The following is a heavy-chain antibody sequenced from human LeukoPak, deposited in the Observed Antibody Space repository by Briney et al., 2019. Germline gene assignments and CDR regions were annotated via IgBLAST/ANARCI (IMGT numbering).Heavy chain of an antibody. Sequence: PGGSLRLSCAASGFTFSSYSTNWVRQAPGKGLEWVSSISSSSSYIYYADSVKGRFTISRDNAKNSLYLQMNSLRAEDTAVYYCARDRVLDYYDSSGYDYWGQGTLVTVSS. J-gene: IGHJ4*02. V-gene: IGHV3-21*01. D-gene: IGHD3-22*01. CDR2: ISSSSSYI. CDR3: ARDRVLDYYDSSGYDY. CDR1: GFTFSSYS.